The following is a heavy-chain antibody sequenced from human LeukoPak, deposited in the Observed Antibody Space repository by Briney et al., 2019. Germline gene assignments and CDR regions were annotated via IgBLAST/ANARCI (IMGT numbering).Heavy chain of an antibody. CDR1: GYSFTSYW. J-gene: IGHJ1*01. CDR2: IYPGDSDT. V-gene: IGHV5-51*01. CDR3: SRHHDSSGDAFQH. Sequence: GESLKISCKGSGYSFTSYWIGWVRQMPGRGLEWMGIIYPGDSDTRYSTSFQGQVPLSADKSLSTAYLQCDSLKTPDTAMDYCSRHHDSSGDAFQHWGQGTLVTVSS. D-gene: IGHD3-22*01.